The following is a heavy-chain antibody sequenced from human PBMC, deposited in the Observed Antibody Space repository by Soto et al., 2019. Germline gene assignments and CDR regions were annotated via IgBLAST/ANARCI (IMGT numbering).Heavy chain of an antibody. Sequence: PSETLSLTCTVSGGSISSDYWSWIRQPPGKGLEWIGYIYYSGSTNYNPSLKSRVTISIDTSKNQFSLKLSSVTAADTAVYYCAGVSLWAGTTYHYYYGMDVWGQGTTVTVSS. J-gene: IGHJ6*02. CDR3: AGVSLWAGTTYHYYYGMDV. V-gene: IGHV4-59*01. CDR1: GGSISSDY. CDR2: IYYSGST. D-gene: IGHD1-7*01.